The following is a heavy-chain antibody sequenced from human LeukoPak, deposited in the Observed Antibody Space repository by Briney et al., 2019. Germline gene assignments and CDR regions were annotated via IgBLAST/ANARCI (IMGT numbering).Heavy chain of an antibody. V-gene: IGHV3-23*01. D-gene: IGHD3-22*01. J-gene: IGHJ4*02. CDR2: ISGSGGST. CDR3: AKDRTDEYYYDSSGYVY. Sequence: GGSLRLSCAAPGFTFSSYAMSWVRQAPGKGLEWVSAISGSGGSTYYADSVKGRFTISRDNSKNTLYLQMNSLRAEDTAVYYCAKDRTDEYYYDSSGYVYWGQGTLVTVSS. CDR1: GFTFSSYA.